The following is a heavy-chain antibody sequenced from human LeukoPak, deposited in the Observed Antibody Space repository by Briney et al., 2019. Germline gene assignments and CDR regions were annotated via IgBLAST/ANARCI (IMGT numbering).Heavy chain of an antibody. CDR1: GYSFSSDW. J-gene: IGHJ6*02. D-gene: IGHD2-15*01. CDR3: TRGCSGGSCSRDAMDV. V-gene: IGHV5-51*03. CDR2: IFPIDSET. Sequence: GKSLKISCKASGYSFSSDWIAWVRQMPGKGLEWMGIIFPIDSETTYSPSFQGQVTISADKSISTAYLQWSSLKASDTAIYYCTRGCSGGSCSRDAMDVWGQGTMVTVSS.